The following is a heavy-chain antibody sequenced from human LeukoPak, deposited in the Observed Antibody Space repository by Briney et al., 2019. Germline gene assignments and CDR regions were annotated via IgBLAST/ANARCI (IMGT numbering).Heavy chain of an antibody. CDR2: INHSGST. CDR1: GGSFSGYY. D-gene: IGHD2-15*01. Sequence: PSETLSLTCAVYGGSFSGYYWGWIRQPPGKGREWIGEINHSGSTNYNPSLKSRVTISVDTSKNQFSLKLSSVTAADTAVYYCARGYCSGGSCSTFDYWGQGTLVTVSS. J-gene: IGHJ4*02. V-gene: IGHV4-34*01. CDR3: ARGYCSGGSCSTFDY.